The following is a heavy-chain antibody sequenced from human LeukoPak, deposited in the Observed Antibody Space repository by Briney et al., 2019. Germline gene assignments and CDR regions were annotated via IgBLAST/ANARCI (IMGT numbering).Heavy chain of an antibody. V-gene: IGHV3-11*05. CDR1: GSTFSDYY. CDR2: ISSSSSYT. J-gene: IGHJ4*02. D-gene: IGHD3-9*01. Sequence: PGGSLRLSCAASGSTFSDYYISWIRQAPGKGLEWVSYISSSSSYTNYADSVKGRFTISRDNAKNSLYLQMNSLRAEDTAVYYCARAVTNYDILTGYYMDYFDYWGQGTLVTVSS. CDR3: ARAVTNYDILTGYYMDYFDY.